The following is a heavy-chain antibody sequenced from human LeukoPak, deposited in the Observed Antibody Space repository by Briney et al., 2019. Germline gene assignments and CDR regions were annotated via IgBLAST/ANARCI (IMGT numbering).Heavy chain of an antibody. D-gene: IGHD2-2*01. CDR2: IIPIFGTT. J-gene: IGHJ4*02. CDR3: ARDPLDCTSTSCLYYFAY. V-gene: IGHV1-69*05. Sequence: GASVKVSCKASGGTFSNYAISWVRQAPGQGLEWMGGIIPIFGTTNYAQKFQGRVTITTDESTSTAYKELSSLRSEDTAVYYCARDPLDCTSTSCLYYFAYWGQGTLVTVSS. CDR1: GGTFSNYA.